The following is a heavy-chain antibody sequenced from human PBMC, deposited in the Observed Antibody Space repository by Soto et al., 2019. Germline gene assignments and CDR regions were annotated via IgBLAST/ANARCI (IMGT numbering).Heavy chain of an antibody. D-gene: IGHD6-19*01. CDR1: GFSGGISY. Sequence: GGSLRLSCEGSGFSGGISYMSWVRQVPGKGLEWVSIMYSGGETYYAASVKGRFTISRDNSNNTLYLQMSSLRAEDTAVYFCAKDRHSSGWANYFFDYWGHGTLVTVSS. CDR2: MYSGGET. CDR3: AKDRHSSGWANYFFDY. V-gene: IGHV3-66*01. J-gene: IGHJ4*01.